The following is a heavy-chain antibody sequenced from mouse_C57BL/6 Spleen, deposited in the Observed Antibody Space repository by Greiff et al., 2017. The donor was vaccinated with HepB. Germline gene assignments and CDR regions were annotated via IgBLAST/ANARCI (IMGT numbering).Heavy chain of an antibody. CDR2: ILPGSGST. CDR1: GYTFTGYW. CDR3: ARWVGVSTTPYYYAMDY. Sequence: QVQLQQSGAELMKPGASVKLSCKATGYTFTGYWIEWVKQRPGHGLEWIGEILPGSGSTNYNEKFKGKATFTADTSSNTAYMQLSSLTTEDSAIYYCARWVGVSTTPYYYAMDYWGQGTSVTVSS. J-gene: IGHJ4*01. V-gene: IGHV1-9*01. D-gene: IGHD1-1*01.